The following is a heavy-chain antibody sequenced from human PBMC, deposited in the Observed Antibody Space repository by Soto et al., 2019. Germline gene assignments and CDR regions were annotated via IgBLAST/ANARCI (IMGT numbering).Heavy chain of an antibody. CDR3: AKVHIVVVVATTLSPPDY. CDR2: ISSSSTTI. V-gene: IGHV3-48*01. Sequence: GGSLRLSCAASGFTFSSYSMNWVRQAPGKGLEWVSDISSSSTTIYYADSVKGRFTTSRDNAKKSLYLQMNSLRAEDTAVYYCAKVHIVVVVATTLSPPDYWGQGTLVTVSS. J-gene: IGHJ4*02. CDR1: GFTFSSYS. D-gene: IGHD2-15*01.